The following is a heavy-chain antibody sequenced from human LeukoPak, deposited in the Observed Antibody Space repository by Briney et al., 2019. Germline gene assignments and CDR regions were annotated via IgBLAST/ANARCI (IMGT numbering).Heavy chain of an antibody. CDR2: IWYDGSNK. Sequence: GRSLRLSCAASGFTFSSYGMHWVRQAPGKGLEWVAVIWYDGSNKYYADSVKGRSTILRDNAKNTLYLQMNSLRAEDTAVYYCVRDLGGRSGHWGQGTLVTVSS. D-gene: IGHD1-26*01. V-gene: IGHV3-33*01. J-gene: IGHJ4*02. CDR3: VRDLGGRSGH. CDR1: GFTFSSYG.